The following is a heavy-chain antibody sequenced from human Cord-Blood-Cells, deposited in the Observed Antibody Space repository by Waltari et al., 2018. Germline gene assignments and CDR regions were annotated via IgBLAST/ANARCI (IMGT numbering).Heavy chain of an antibody. V-gene: IGHV3-30-3*01. CDR2: ISYDGSNK. J-gene: IGHJ4*02. CDR3: ARSLSSSWLDY. CDR1: GFTLRSYA. Sequence: QVQLVESGGGVVQPGRSLLLSCAPSGFTLRSYALPLVRQAPGKGLEWVAVISYDGSNKYYADSVKGRFTISRDNSKNTLYLQMNSLRAEDTAVYYCARSLSSSWLDYWGQGTLVTVSS. D-gene: IGHD6-13*01.